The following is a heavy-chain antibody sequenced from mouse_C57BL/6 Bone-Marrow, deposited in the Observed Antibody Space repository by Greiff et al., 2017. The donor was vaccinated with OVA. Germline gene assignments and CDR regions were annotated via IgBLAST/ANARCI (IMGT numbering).Heavy chain of an antibody. CDR1: GFTFSSYA. J-gene: IGHJ3*01. CDR3: TREKGSSPAWFAY. CDR2: ISSGGDYI. V-gene: IGHV5-9-1*02. Sequence: DVKLVESGAGLVKPGGSLKLSCAASGFTFSSYAMSWVRQTPEKRLEWVAYISSGGDYIYYADTVKGRFTISRDNARNTLYLQMSSLKSEDTAMYYCTREKGSSPAWFAYWGQGTLVTVSA. D-gene: IGHD1-1*01.